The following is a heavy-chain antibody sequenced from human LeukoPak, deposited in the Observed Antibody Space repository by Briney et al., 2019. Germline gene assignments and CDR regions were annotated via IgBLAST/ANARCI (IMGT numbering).Heavy chain of an antibody. CDR1: GYTFTSYD. CDR2: MNPNSGNT. J-gene: IGHJ5*02. CDR3: ARGPPRYYGSGSSWFDP. Sequence: ASVKVSCKASGYTFTSYDINWVRQATGQGLDWMGWMNPNSGNTGYAQKFQGRVTMTRNTSISTAYMELSSLSSEDTAVYYCARGPPRYYGSGSSWFDPWGQGTPVTVSS. D-gene: IGHD3-10*01. V-gene: IGHV1-8*01.